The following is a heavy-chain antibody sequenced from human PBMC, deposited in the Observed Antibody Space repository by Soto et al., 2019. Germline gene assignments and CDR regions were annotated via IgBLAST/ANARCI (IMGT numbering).Heavy chain of an antibody. V-gene: IGHV3-21*01. Sequence: GGSLRLSCAASGFTFSSYSMNWVRQAPGKGLEWVSSISSSSSYIYYADSVKGRFTISRDNAKNSLYLQMNSLRAEDTAVYYCARGPESTVTVYWGQGTLVTVFS. CDR3: ARGPESTVTVY. J-gene: IGHJ4*02. CDR1: GFTFSSYS. CDR2: ISSSSSYI. D-gene: IGHD4-4*01.